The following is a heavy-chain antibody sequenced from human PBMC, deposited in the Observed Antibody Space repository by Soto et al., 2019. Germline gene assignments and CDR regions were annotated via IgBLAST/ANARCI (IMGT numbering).Heavy chain of an antibody. Sequence: ASVKVSCKSSGDTFTSYAMHWVRQAPGQRLEWMGWINAGNGNTKYSQKFQGRVTITRDTSASTAYMELSSLRSEDTAVYYCASGFCSGGSCYSGAFDIWGQGTMVTVSS. D-gene: IGHD2-15*01. V-gene: IGHV1-3*01. J-gene: IGHJ3*02. CDR3: ASGFCSGGSCYSGAFDI. CDR2: INAGNGNT. CDR1: GDTFTSYA.